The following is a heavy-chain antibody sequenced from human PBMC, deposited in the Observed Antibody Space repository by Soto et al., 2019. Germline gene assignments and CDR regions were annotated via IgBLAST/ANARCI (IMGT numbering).Heavy chain of an antibody. J-gene: IGHJ6*02. Sequence: QVQLVQSGAEVKKPGASVKVSCKASGYTFTGYYMHWVRQAPGQGLEWMGWINPNSGGTNYAQKFQGRVTMTRDTPISTAYMELSRLRSDVTAVYYCAREYYYGSGSYRDPNYYYYGIVVWGQGTTVTVSS. D-gene: IGHD3-10*01. CDR1: GYTFTGYY. CDR3: AREYYYGSGSYRDPNYYYYGIVV. V-gene: IGHV1-2*02. CDR2: INPNSGGT.